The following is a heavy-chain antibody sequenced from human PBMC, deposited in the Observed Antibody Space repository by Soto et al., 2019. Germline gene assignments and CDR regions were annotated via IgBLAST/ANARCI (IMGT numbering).Heavy chain of an antibody. CDR3: ACIFSGGYGYGFYYYGMDV. CDR2: IYYSGST. V-gene: IGHV4-39*01. CDR1: GGYISSTNYY. Sequence: SATLSLTCTLSGGYISSTNYYWGWIRQPPGKGLEWIGSIYYSGSTYYNPSLKSRVTISVDTSKNQFSLKLSSVTSADTAVYYCACIFSGGYGYGFYYYGMDVWGQGTTVT. J-gene: IGHJ6*02. D-gene: IGHD5-18*01.